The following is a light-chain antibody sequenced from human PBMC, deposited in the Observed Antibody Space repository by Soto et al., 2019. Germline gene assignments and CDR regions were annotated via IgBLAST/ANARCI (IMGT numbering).Light chain of an antibody. J-gene: IGLJ2*01. V-gene: IGLV1-40*01. Sequence: GPGQRVTISCTGSNSNIGAGYDVHWYQQLPGTAPKLLLYGNTNRPSGVPDRFSGSKSGTSASLAITGLQADDEADYYCQSYDSSLSGSVFGGGTQLTVL. CDR1: NSNIGAGYD. CDR2: GNT. CDR3: QSYDSSLSGSV.